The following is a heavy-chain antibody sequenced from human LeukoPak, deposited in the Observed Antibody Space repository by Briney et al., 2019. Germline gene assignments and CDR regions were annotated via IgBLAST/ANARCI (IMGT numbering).Heavy chain of an antibody. V-gene: IGHV3-72*01. D-gene: IGHD3-10*01. J-gene: IGHJ4*02. Sequence: GGSLRLSCAASGFKFSDHYIDWVRQAPGKGLEWVGRSRNKASSYTTEYAASVEGRFTISRDVSESSLYLQMNSLRTEDTAVYYCARDYNCWGQGTLVTVSS. CDR1: GFKFSDHY. CDR3: ARDYNC. CDR2: SRNKASSYTT.